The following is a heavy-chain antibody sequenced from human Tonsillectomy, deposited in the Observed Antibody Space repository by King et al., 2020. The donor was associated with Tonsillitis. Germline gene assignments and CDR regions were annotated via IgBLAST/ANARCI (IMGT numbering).Heavy chain of an antibody. CDR3: ARDGWSV. V-gene: IGHV3-33*01. Sequence: VQLVESGGGVVQPGRSLRLSCAASGFTFSSYGMHWVRQAPGKGLEWVAVIWYDGSNKYYADSVKGRFTIARDNSKKTLYLQMNRLRAEDTAVYYLARDGWSVWGKGTTVTVSS. CDR1: GFTFSSYG. J-gene: IGHJ6*04. CDR2: IWYDGSNK. D-gene: IGHD2-2*03.